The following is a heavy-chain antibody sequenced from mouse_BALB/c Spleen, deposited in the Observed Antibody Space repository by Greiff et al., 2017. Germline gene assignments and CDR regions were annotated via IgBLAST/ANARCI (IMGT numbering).Heavy chain of an antibody. D-gene: IGHD1-1*01. Sequence: EVQVVESGGGLVQPGGSLRLSCATSGFTFTDYYMSWVRQPPGKALEWLGFIRNKANGYTTEYSASVKGRFTISRDNSQSILYLQMNTLRAEDSATDYCARGVRYAMDYWGQGTAVSVS. CDR2: IRNKANGYTT. V-gene: IGHV7-3*02. CDR1: GFTFTDYY. CDR3: ARGVRYAMDY. J-gene: IGHJ4*01.